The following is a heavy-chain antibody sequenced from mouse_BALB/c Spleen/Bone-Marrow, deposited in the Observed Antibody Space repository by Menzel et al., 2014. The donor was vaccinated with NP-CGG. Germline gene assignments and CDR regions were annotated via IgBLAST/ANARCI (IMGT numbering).Heavy chain of an antibody. CDR3: ARGVVYYYAMDY. Sequence: VKLMESGAELVKPGASVKLSCKASGYTFTNHWMHWVKQRPGQGLEWIGEIDPSDSYSNYNQNFKGKATLTVDKSSSTAYMQLTSLTSEDSAVYYCARGVVYYYAMDYWGQGTSVTVSS. CDR1: GYTFTNHW. J-gene: IGHJ4*01. V-gene: IGHV1-69*02. CDR2: IDPSDSYS.